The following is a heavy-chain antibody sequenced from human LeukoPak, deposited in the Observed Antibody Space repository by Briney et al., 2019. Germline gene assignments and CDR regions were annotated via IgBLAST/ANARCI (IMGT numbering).Heavy chain of an antibody. CDR1: GFTFSSHA. D-gene: IGHD2-15*01. CDR3: ANGHCSGGSCYSGYFDF. J-gene: IGHJ4*02. Sequence: PGGSLRLCCAASGFTFSSHAMCWVRQAPGRGLEWVSAISGSGGSTYYTDSVKGRFTISRDNSKNTLYLQMNSLRAEDTAVYYCANGHCSGGSCYSGYFDFRGQGTLVTVSS. V-gene: IGHV3-23*01. CDR2: ISGSGGST.